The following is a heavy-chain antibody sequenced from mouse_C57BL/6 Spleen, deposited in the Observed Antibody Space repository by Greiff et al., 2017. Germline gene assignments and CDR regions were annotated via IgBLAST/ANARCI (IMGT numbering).Heavy chain of an antibody. CDR1: GYTFTSYW. D-gene: IGHD2-5*01. J-gene: IGHJ2*01. Sequence: QVQLQQPGAELVKPGASVKMSCKASGYTFTSYWITWVKQRPGQGLEWIGDIYPGSGSINYNEKFKSKATLTVDTSSSTAYMQLSSLTSEDSAVYYCARDERYSNYVPLDYWGQGTTLTVSS. CDR3: ARDERYSNYVPLDY. CDR2: IYPGSGSI. V-gene: IGHV1-55*01.